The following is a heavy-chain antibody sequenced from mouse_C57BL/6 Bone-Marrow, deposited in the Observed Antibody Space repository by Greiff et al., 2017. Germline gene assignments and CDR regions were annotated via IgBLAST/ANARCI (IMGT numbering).Heavy chain of an antibody. CDR3: ATDSYLLSACFAY. Sequence: VQLQQSGAELVRPGASVKLSCTASGFNITDAYMHWVKQRPEQGLEWIGWIDPENGDTEYASKFQGKATITADTSSNTAYLQLSSLTSEDTAVYYCATDSYLLSACFAYWGQGPLVTVSA. D-gene: IGHD2-12*01. V-gene: IGHV14-4*01. J-gene: IGHJ3*01. CDR1: GFNITDAY. CDR2: IDPENGDT.